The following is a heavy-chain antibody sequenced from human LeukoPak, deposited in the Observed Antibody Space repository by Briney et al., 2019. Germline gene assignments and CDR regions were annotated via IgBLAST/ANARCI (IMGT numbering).Heavy chain of an antibody. CDR1: RFTLSSLC. CDR2: KKQDGGEK. J-gene: IGHJ4*02. V-gene: IGHV3-7*01. Sequence: GGSLSLSCTPSRFTLSSLCMSWVSQAPGEVLGWVANKKQDGGEKHYVDSVRGRFTISRDNAKNSLYLQMNSLRAEDTAVYYCARLGARQVLDYWGQGTLVTVSS. D-gene: IGHD4-17*01. CDR3: ARLGARQVLDY.